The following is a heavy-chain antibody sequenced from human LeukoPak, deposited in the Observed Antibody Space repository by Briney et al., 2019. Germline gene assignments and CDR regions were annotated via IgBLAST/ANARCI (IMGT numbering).Heavy chain of an antibody. D-gene: IGHD6-6*01. CDR2: ISGSGGST. V-gene: IGHV3-23*01. CDR1: GFTFSSYA. Sequence: GGSLRLSCAASGFTFSSYAMSWVRQAPGKGLEWVSAISGSGGSTYYADSVKGRFTISRDNSKNTLYLQMNSLRAEDTAVYYCAKDSRRSGCSSSFNWFDPWGQGTLVTVSS. CDR3: AKDSRRSGCSSSFNWFDP. J-gene: IGHJ5*02.